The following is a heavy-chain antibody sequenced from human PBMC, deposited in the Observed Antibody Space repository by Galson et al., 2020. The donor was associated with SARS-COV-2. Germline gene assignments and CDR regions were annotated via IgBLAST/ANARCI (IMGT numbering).Heavy chain of an antibody. V-gene: IGHV4-30-4*01. CDR2: ISYSGES. D-gene: IGHD3-22*01. Sequence: ASETLSLTCTVSGGSVNSGDYYWSWIRQPPGQGLEWIGYISYSGESDYSSSLRSRVTIYADTSENHFSLNLRSVTAADTAVYFCARGLGYLDILDYWGQGILVTVSS. CDR3: ARGLGYLDILDY. CDR1: GGSVNSGDYY. J-gene: IGHJ4*02.